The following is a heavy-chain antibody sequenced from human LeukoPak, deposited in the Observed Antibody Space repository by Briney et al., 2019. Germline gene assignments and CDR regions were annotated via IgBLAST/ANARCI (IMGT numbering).Heavy chain of an antibody. Sequence: PSETLSLTCPVSGYSISSGYYWGWIRQPPGKGLEWIGSIYHSGSTYYNPSLKSRVTISVDTSKNQFSLKLSSVTAADTAVYYCARSGYYYGSGSYWFDPWGQGTLVTVSS. D-gene: IGHD3-10*01. CDR3: ARSGYYYGSGSYWFDP. J-gene: IGHJ5*02. CDR1: GYSISSGYY. V-gene: IGHV4-38-2*01. CDR2: IYHSGST.